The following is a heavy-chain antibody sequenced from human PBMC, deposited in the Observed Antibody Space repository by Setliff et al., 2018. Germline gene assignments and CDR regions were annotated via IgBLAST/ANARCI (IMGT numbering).Heavy chain of an antibody. V-gene: IGHV1-69*05. J-gene: IGHJ4*02. CDR1: GGTFSSYA. D-gene: IGHD2-15*01. Sequence: SVKVSCKASGGTFSSYAISWVRQAPGQGLEWMGGIIPIFGTANYAQKFQGRVTMTRNTSISTAYMELSSLRSEDTAVYYCARMSHCSGGSCYSGYWGQGTLVTVSS. CDR2: IIPIFGTA. CDR3: ARMSHCSGGSCYSGY.